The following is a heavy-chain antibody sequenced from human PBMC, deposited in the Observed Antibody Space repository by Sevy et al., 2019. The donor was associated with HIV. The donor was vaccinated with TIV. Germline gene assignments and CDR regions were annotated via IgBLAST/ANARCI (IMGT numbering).Heavy chain of an antibody. V-gene: IGHV3-9*03. Sequence: GGSLRLSCAASGFTFDDYAMHWVRQAPGKGLEWVSGISWNSGSIGYADSVKGRFTISRDNAKNSLYLQMNSLRAEDMALYYCAKGGHNYYDSSGLFDYWGQGTLVTVSS. CDR1: GFTFDDYA. D-gene: IGHD3-22*01. J-gene: IGHJ4*02. CDR2: ISWNSGSI. CDR3: AKGGHNYYDSSGLFDY.